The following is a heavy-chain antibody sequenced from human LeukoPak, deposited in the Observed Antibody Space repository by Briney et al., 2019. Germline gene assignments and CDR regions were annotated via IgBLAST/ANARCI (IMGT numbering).Heavy chain of an antibody. CDR1: GGSFSDYY. D-gene: IGHD3-22*01. CDR2: INHSGST. CDR3: ARASYSYDINGWVPFDY. Sequence: SETLSLTCAAYGGSFSDYYWSWIRQPPGKGLEWIGEINHSGSTNYNPSLKSRVTISGDTSKNQFSLRLSSVTAADTAVYYCARASYSYDINGWVPFDYWGQGTLVTVSS. J-gene: IGHJ4*02. V-gene: IGHV4-34*01.